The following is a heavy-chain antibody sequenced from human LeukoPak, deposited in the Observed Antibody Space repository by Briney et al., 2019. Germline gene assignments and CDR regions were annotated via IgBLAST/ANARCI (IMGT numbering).Heavy chain of an antibody. CDR1: GGSFSGYY. Sequence: SETLSLTCAVYGGSFSGYYWSWIRQPPGKGLEWIGEINHSGSTNYNPSLKSRVTISVDTSKNQFSLKLSSVTAADTAVYYCASVVVPAGNNWFDPWGQGTLVTVSS. J-gene: IGHJ5*02. CDR3: ASVVVPAGNNWFDP. CDR2: INHSGST. V-gene: IGHV4-34*01. D-gene: IGHD2-2*01.